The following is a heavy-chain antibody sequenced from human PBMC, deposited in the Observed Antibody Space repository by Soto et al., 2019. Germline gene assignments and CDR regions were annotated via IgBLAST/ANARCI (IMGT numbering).Heavy chain of an antibody. CDR2: IYHNGIT. CDR3: ARDLAVRGSYGLDV. J-gene: IGHJ6*02. Sequence: QLQLQESGPGLVKPSQTLSLTCAVSGASISRGGSSWSWIRQAPGTGLEWIGYIYHNGITNYNPSLKSRVTISVDKSQNQFSLSLNFVTAADTAVYYCARDLAVRGSYGLDVWGQGTTVTVSS. CDR1: GASISRGGSS. D-gene: IGHD3-10*01. V-gene: IGHV4-30-2*01.